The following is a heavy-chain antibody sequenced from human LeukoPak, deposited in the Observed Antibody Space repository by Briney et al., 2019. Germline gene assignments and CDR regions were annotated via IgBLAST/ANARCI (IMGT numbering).Heavy chain of an antibody. V-gene: IGHV3-23*01. CDR2: ISGSGGST. CDR3: ASLDYFDSSDYGDY. CDR1: GFSFSNYA. J-gene: IGHJ4*02. Sequence: GGSLRLSCAASGFSFSNYAMSWVRQAPGKGLEWVSAISGSGGSTYYVDSVKGRFTISRDNSKSTLYLQMNSLRAEDTALYYCASLDYFDSSDYGDYWGQGTLVTVSS. D-gene: IGHD3-22*01.